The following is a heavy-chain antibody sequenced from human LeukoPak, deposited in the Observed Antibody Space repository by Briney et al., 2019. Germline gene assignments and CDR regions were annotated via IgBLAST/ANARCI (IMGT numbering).Heavy chain of an antibody. J-gene: IGHJ4*02. Sequence: SETLSLTCTVSGGSISSYYWSWIRQPPGKGLEWIGYIYYSGSTNYNPSLKSRVTISVDTSKNQFSLKLSSVTAADTAVYYCARGEPAFSRGWYTYYFDFWGQGTLVTVSS. CDR2: IYYSGST. D-gene: IGHD6-19*01. CDR3: ARGEPAFSRGWYTYYFDF. CDR1: GGSISSYY. V-gene: IGHV4-59*01.